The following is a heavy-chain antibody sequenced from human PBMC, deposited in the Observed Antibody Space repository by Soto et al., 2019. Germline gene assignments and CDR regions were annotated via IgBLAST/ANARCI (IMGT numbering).Heavy chain of an antibody. CDR1: GGSISSSNYY. V-gene: IGHV4-39*07. J-gene: IGHJ4*02. Sequence: SETLSLTSTVSGGSISSSNYYWGWIRQPPGKGLEWIGSIYYTGTTYYNPSLKSRVIISVDTSKSQFYLKLTSVTAADTAIYYCATRFYSSGVLFDYWGPGTQLTVSS. CDR3: ATRFYSSGVLFDY. D-gene: IGHD3-10*01. CDR2: IYYTGTT.